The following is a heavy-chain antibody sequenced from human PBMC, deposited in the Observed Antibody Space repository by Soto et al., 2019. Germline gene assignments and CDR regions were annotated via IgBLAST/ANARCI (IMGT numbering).Heavy chain of an antibody. D-gene: IGHD2-21*02. Sequence: PSETLSLTCIVSGESISISSYYWGWIRQPPGKGLEWIGSIYYSGRTYYNPSFKSRVTLSIDTSKNQFSLKLSSVTATDTAVYYCARQRTTVVTQAYFDHWGQGALVTVSS. CDR3: ARQRTTVVTQAYFDH. CDR2: IYYSGRT. J-gene: IGHJ4*02. V-gene: IGHV4-39*01. CDR1: GESISISSYY.